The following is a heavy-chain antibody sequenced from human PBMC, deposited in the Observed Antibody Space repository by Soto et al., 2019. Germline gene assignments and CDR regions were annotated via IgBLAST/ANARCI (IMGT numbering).Heavy chain of an antibody. Sequence: PSETLSLTCAVYGGSFSGYYWSWIRQPPGKGLEWIGEINHSGSTNYNPSLKSRVTISVDTSKNQFSLKLSSVTAADTAVYYCARCGVVTYYYYYGMDVWGQATTVTVSS. J-gene: IGHJ6*02. V-gene: IGHV4-34*01. CDR3: ARCGVVTYYYYYGMDV. CDR1: GGSFSGYY. CDR2: INHSGST. D-gene: IGHD3-3*01.